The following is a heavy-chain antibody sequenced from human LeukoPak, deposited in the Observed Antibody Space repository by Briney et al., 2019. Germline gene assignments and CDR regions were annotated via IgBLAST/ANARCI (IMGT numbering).Heavy chain of an antibody. CDR1: GGSISSGGYY. J-gene: IGHJ4*02. D-gene: IGHD2-2*01. CDR2: IYYSGST. Sequence: SQTLSLTCTVSGGSISSGGYYWSWIRQHPGKGLEWIGYIYYSGSTYYNPSLKSRVTISVDTSKNQFSLKLSSVTAADTAVYYCARGPRYCSSTSCYSVEGDYWGQGTLVTVSS. V-gene: IGHV4-31*03. CDR3: ARGPRYCSSTSCYSVEGDY.